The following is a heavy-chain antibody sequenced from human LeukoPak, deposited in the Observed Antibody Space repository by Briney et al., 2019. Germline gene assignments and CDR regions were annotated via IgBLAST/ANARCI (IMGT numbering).Heavy chain of an antibody. CDR1: GFTFSNYW. CDR2: INTDGSST. Sequence: GGSLRLSCAASGFTFSNYWMHWVRQAPGKGLVWVSRINTDGSSTSYADSVKGRFTISRDNAKNTLYLQMNSLRAEGTAVYYCARSEYSSTWYGDYYYYYMDVWGKGTTVTVSS. CDR3: ARSEYSSTWYGDYYYYYMDV. D-gene: IGHD6-13*01. J-gene: IGHJ6*03. V-gene: IGHV3-74*01.